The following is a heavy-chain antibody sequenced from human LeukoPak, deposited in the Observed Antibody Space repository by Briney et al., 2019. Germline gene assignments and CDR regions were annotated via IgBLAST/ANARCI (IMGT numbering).Heavy chain of an antibody. D-gene: IGHD2-21*01. CDR2: TYYRSKWYN. CDR1: GDSVSSNRAA. CDR3: AGDRGDNVPFLFDC. V-gene: IGHV6-1*01. J-gene: IGHJ4*02. Sequence: SQTLSLTCAISGDSVSSNRAAWNWIRQSPSRGLEWLGRTYYRSKWYNDYAVSVKSRITINPDTSKNQFSLQLNSVTPEDTAVYYCAGDRGDNVPFLFDCWGQGTLVTVSS.